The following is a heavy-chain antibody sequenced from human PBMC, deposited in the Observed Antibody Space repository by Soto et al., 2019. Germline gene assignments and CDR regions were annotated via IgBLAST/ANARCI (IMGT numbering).Heavy chain of an antibody. V-gene: IGHV4-4*07. CDR2: ITINGNT. CDR3: ARETGENWTYEAH. CDR1: GAYISDFS. Sequence: SETLSLTCRVSGAYISDFSWSWIRQPAGKGLEWIGRITINGNTLKNPSFKSRVTMSIDTSRNHFSLNLQSATATDTALYYCARETGENWTYEAHWGPGTLVTVSS. J-gene: IGHJ1*01. D-gene: IGHD1-7*01.